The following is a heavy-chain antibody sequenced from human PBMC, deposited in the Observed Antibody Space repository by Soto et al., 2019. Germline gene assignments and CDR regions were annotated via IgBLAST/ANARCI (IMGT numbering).Heavy chain of an antibody. CDR2: ISAYNGNT. CDR1: CYTFTSYG. J-gene: IGHJ4*02. D-gene: IGHD3-22*01. Sequence: ASVKVSCKASCYTFTSYGISWVRQAPGQGLEWMGWISAYNGNTNYAQKLQGRVTMTTDTSTSTAYMELRSLRSDDTAVYYCARVSGYYYDSSGYYYDDYWGQGTLVTVSS. V-gene: IGHV1-18*01. CDR3: ARVSGYYYDSSGYYYDDY.